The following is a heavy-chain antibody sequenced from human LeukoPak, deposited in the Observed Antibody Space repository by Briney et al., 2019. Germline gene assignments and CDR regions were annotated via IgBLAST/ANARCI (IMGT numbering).Heavy chain of an antibody. D-gene: IGHD1-26*01. CDR1: GFTFSRYG. V-gene: IGHV3-23*01. J-gene: IGHJ4*02. CDR3: AKDRVGAMLYFDS. Sequence: GSLRLSCAASGFTFSRYGMSWVRQAPGKGLEWVSAMSGSGGRTYYADFVKGRFTISRDNSKNTLYLQINSLRAEDTAVYYCAKDRVGAMLYFDSWGQGTLVTVSS. CDR2: MSGSGGRT.